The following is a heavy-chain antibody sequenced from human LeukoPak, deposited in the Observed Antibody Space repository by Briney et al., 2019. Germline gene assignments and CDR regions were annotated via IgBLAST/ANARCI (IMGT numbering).Heavy chain of an antibody. J-gene: IGHJ6*02. CDR3: ARLSANYYYYGMDV. Sequence: ASVKVSCKASGYTLTGYYMHWVRQAPGQGLEWMGWINPNSGGTNYAQKFQGRVTMTRDTSISTAYMELSRLRSDDTAVYYCARLSANYYYYGMDVWGQGTTVTVSS. D-gene: IGHD6-13*01. CDR2: INPNSGGT. V-gene: IGHV1-2*02. CDR1: GYTLTGYY.